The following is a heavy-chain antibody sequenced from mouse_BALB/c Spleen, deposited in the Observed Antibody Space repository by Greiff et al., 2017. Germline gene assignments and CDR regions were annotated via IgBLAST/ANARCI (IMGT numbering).Heavy chain of an antibody. CDR3: ARSAVYAMDD. J-gene: IGHJ4*01. Sequence: EVQLVESGGGLVQPGGSRKLSCAASGFTFSSFGMHWVRQAPEKGLEWVAYISSGSSTIYYADTVKGRFTISRDNPKNTLFLQMTSLRSEDTAMYYCARSAVYAMDDWGQGTSVTVSS. CDR1: GFTFSSFG. V-gene: IGHV5-17*02. CDR2: ISSGSSTI.